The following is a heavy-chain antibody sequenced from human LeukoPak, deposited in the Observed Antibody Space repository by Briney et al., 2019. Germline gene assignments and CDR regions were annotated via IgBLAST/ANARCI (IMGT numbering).Heavy chain of an antibody. CDR3: ARTDDYYYGSGSYYNGGYYFDY. CDR2: ISYDGSNK. Sequence: GGSLRLSCAPSGFTFSSYAMRWVRQAPGKGLEWVAVISYDGSNKKYADSVKGRFTISRDNSKNTLYLEMNSLRAEDTAVYYCARTDDYYYGSGSYYNGGYYFDYWGQGTLVTVSS. J-gene: IGHJ4*02. D-gene: IGHD3-10*01. V-gene: IGHV3-30*04. CDR1: GFTFSSYA.